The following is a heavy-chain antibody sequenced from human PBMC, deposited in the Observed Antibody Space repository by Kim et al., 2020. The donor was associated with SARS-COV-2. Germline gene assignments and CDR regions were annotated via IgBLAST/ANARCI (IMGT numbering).Heavy chain of an antibody. CDR3: ARARSSGWYLFDY. D-gene: IGHD6-19*01. V-gene: IGHV1-46*01. J-gene: IGHJ4*02. Sequence: EQKFQGRVTMTRDPSTSTVYMELSSLRSEDTAVYYCARARSSGWYLFDYWGQGTLVTVSS.